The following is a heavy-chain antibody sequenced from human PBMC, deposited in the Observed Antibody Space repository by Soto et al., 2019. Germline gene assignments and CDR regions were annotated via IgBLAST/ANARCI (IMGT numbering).Heavy chain of an antibody. CDR2: IIPIFGTA. CDR1: GGTFSSYA. Sequence: QVQLVQSGAEVKKPGSSVKVSCKASGGTFSSYAISWVRQAPGQGLEWMGGIIPIFGTANYAQKFQGRVTITADESTSTAYMELSSLRSEDTAVYYCARVSARATMVRGVIGYYYYGMDVWGQGTTVTVSS. J-gene: IGHJ6*02. V-gene: IGHV1-69*12. CDR3: ARVSARATMVRGVIGYYYYGMDV. D-gene: IGHD3-10*01.